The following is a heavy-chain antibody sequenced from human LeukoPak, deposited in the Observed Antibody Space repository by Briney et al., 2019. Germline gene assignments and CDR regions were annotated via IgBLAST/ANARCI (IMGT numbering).Heavy chain of an antibody. Sequence: GGSLRLSCAASGFTFSSYWMHWVPQAPGKGLVWVSRIKNDGSTTGYADSVKGRFTISRDNAKNTLYLQMNSLRAEDTAVYYCARGGSPPEALGDAFDIWGQGTMVTVSS. V-gene: IGHV3-74*01. CDR1: GFTFSSYW. CDR3: ARGGSPPEALGDAFDI. J-gene: IGHJ3*02. CDR2: IKNDGSTT. D-gene: IGHD1-26*01.